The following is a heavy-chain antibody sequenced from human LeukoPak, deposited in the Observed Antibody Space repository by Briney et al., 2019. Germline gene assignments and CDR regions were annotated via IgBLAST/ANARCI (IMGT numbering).Heavy chain of an antibody. CDR3: VRISTLIAGGY. J-gene: IGHJ4*02. Sequence: GGSLRLSCAASGFTFSDYYMSWIRQAPGKGLEWVANINQDGSEKNYVDSVKGRFTISRDNAKNSLNLQMNSLRAEDTAIYYCVRISTLIAGGYWGQGTLVTVSS. V-gene: IGHV3-7*01. CDR1: GFTFSDYY. CDR2: INQDGSEK. D-gene: IGHD2-21*01.